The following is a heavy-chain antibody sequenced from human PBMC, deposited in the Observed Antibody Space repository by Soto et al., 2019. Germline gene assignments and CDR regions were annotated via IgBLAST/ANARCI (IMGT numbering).Heavy chain of an antibody. V-gene: IGHV3-11*01. CDR2: ISNNANTI. CDR3: ARGSLRWIGAQNWFDT. D-gene: IGHD3-10*01. J-gene: IGHJ5*02. CDR1: GFTFSDYF. Sequence: QVQLVESGGSLVKTGGSLRVSCVASGFTFSDYFMSWIRQAPGKGLEWLSYISNNANTIYYADSVRGRFSISRDNARNSLYLQMHSLRADDTAVYYCARGSLRWIGAQNWFDTWGQGTLVTVSS.